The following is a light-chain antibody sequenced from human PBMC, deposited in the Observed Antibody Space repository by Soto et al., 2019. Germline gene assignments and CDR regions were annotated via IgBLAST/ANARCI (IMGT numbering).Light chain of an antibody. J-gene: IGLJ1*01. CDR2: DVS. V-gene: IGLV2-14*03. Sequence: QSVLTQPSSMSGSPGQSITISCPGNGSDVRGNKYVSWYQHYPGKAPKLMISDVSNRPSGVSDRFSGSKSGDTASLTISGLQAEDEADYYCSAFTGTTYVFGTGTKVTVL. CDR1: GSDVRGNKY. CDR3: SAFTGTTYV.